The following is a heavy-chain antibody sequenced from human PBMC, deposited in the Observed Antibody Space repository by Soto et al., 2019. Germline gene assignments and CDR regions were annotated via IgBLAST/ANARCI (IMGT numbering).Heavy chain of an antibody. J-gene: IGHJ4*02. Sequence: DVQLLESGGSLVQPGGSLRLSCAASGFTFNAYSLSWVRQAPGKGLQWVSAISTTGGSTYYADSVKGRFTISSDNSQNTLSLPMTSLRAEDTAVYYCARPDGATYNFRYWGQGTLVTVSS. CDR3: ARPDGATYNFRY. D-gene: IGHD1-1*01. CDR2: ISTTGGST. CDR1: GFTFNAYS. V-gene: IGHV3-23*01.